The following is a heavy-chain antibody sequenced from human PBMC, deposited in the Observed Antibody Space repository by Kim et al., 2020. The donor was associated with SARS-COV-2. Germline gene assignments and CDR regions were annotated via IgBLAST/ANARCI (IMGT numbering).Heavy chain of an antibody. D-gene: IGHD3-10*01. CDR2: INTDGSSR. Sequence: GGSLRLSCAASGFTFNNYWMHWVRQAPGKGLVWVSRINTDGSSRSYADSVKGRFTISRDNAKNTLYLQMSSLRADDTAVYYCVRDWGEKKLLWFGDHSHYYDGLDVWGQGTTVTVS. V-gene: IGHV3-74*01. J-gene: IGHJ6*02. CDR3: VRDWGEKKLLWFGDHSHYYDGLDV. CDR1: GFTFNNYW.